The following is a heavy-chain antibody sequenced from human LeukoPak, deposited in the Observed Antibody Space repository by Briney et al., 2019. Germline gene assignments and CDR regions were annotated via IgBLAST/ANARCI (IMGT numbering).Heavy chain of an antibody. CDR3: ARSLPRILVVIAAGYYYGMDV. D-gene: IGHD2-21*01. V-gene: IGHV1-8*01. Sequence: ASVKVSWKASGYTFTSYDINWVRQATGQGLEWMGWMNPNSGNTGYAQKFQGRVTMTRNTSISTAYMELSSLRSEDTAVYYCARSLPRILVVIAAGYYYGMDVWGQGTTVTVSS. CDR1: GYTFTSYD. CDR2: MNPNSGNT. J-gene: IGHJ6*02.